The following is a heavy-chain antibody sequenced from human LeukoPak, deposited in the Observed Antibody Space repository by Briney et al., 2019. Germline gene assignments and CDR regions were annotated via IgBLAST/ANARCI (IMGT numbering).Heavy chain of an antibody. D-gene: IGHD3-10*01. Sequence: SETLSLTCTVSDGPIRSHYWTWIRQSPIKGLEWIGDISNSGSTKYNPSLRSRVTISIDTSRSQFSLRLSSVTATDTAVYYCGRDALVGFLSYYYIDVWGKGITVTVSS. J-gene: IGHJ6*03. CDR1: DGPIRSHY. CDR3: GRDALVGFLSYYYIDV. V-gene: IGHV4-59*11. CDR2: ISNSGST.